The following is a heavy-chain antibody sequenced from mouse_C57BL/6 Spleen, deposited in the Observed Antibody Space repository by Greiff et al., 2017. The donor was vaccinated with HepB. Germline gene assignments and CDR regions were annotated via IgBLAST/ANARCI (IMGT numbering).Heavy chain of an antibody. V-gene: IGHV14-4*01. Sequence: EVKLQESGAELVRPGASVKLSCTASGFNIKDDYMHWVKQRPEQGLEWIGWIDPENGDTEYASKVQGRGTITADTASNTAYLQLSSLTSEDTAVYYWTTSAFLYLDYWGRGTTLTVSS. CDR1: GFNIKDDY. CDR2: IDPENGDT. J-gene: IGHJ2*01. CDR3: TTSAFLYLDY.